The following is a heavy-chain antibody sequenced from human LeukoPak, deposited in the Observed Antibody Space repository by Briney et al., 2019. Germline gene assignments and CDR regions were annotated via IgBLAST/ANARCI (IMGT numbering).Heavy chain of an antibody. CDR2: IWYDGSNK. D-gene: IGHD3-22*01. CDR1: GFTFSSYG. Sequence: GGSLRLSCAASGFTFSSYGMHWVRQAPGKGLEWVAVIWYDGSNKYYADSVKGRFTISRDNSKNTLYLQMNSLRAEDTAVYYCARDLNYYDSSGYFLDYWGQGTLVAVSS. J-gene: IGHJ4*02. CDR3: ARDLNYYDSSGYFLDY. V-gene: IGHV3-33*01.